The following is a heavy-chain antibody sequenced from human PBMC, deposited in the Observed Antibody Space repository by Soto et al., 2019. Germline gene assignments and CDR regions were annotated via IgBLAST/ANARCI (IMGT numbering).Heavy chain of an antibody. CDR3: ARVSEDYYDSSGYYYFDY. CDR2: ISSSSSYT. V-gene: IGHV3-11*06. CDR1: GFTFSDYY. J-gene: IGHJ4*02. D-gene: IGHD3-22*01. Sequence: GGSLRLSCAASGFTFSDYYMSWIRQAPGKGLEWVSYISSSSSYTNYADSVKGRFTISRDNAKNSLYLQMNGLRAEDTAVYYCARVSEDYYDSSGYYYFDYWGQGTLVTVSS.